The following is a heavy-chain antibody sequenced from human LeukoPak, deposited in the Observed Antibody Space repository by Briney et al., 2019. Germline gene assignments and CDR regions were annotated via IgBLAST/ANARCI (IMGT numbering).Heavy chain of an antibody. D-gene: IGHD5-18*01. J-gene: IGHJ6*02. CDR1: GFTFSSYS. V-gene: IGHV3-21*01. CDR3: ARALDTAMGYYYYGMDV. Sequence: GGSLRLSCEASGFTFSSYSMNWVRLAPGKGPEWVSSISSSSSYIYYADSVKGRFTISRDNAKNPLYLQMNSLRAEDTAVYYCARALDTAMGYYYYGMDVWGQGTTVTVSS. CDR2: ISSSSSYI.